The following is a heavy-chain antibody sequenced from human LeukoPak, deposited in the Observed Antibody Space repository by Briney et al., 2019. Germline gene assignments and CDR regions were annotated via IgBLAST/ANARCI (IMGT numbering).Heavy chain of an antibody. J-gene: IGHJ6*03. CDR3: ARECRAGTFGVVRSTLVYYYYYMDV. D-gene: IGHD3-3*01. CDR1: GGSISSGDYY. V-gene: IGHV4-30-4*08. Sequence: SETLSLTCTVSGGSISSGDYYWSWIRQPPGKGLEWVGYIYYSGSTYYNPSLKSRVTISVDTSKNQFSLKLSSVTAADTAVYYCARECRAGTFGVVRSTLVYYYYYMDVWGKGTTVTVSS. CDR2: IYYSGST.